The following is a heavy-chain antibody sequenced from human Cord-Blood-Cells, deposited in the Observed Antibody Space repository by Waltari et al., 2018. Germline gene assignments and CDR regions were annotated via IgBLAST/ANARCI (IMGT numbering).Heavy chain of an antibody. D-gene: IGHD6-13*01. J-gene: IGHJ3*02. CDR3: AKVCSSWYNDI. V-gene: IGHV3-23*01. CDR2: IRGSGGRT. Sequence: EVQLLESGGGLVQPGGSLRLSCAASGFTFSSHAMRWARQAPGKGLAWVSAIRGSGGRTYYADSVKGRFTISRDNSKNTLYLQMNSLRAEDTAVYYCAKVCSSWYNDIWGQGTMVTVSS. CDR1: GFTFSSHA.